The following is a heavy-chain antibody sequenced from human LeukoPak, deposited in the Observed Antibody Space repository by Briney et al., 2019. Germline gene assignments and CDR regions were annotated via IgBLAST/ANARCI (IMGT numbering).Heavy chain of an antibody. V-gene: IGHV1-18*01. CDR2: ISAYNGNT. CDR3: AREGGFLEWLSGYGMDV. J-gene: IGHJ6*02. Sequence: GASVKVSCKASGYTFTSYGISWVRQAPGQGLEWMGWISAYNGNTNYAQKLQGGVTMTTDTSTSTAYMELRSLRSDDTAVYYCAREGGFLEWLSGYGMDVWGQGTTVTVSS. CDR1: GYTFTSYG. D-gene: IGHD3-3*01.